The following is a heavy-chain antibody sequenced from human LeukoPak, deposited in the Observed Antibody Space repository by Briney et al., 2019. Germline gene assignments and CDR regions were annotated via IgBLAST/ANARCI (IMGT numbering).Heavy chain of an antibody. CDR3: ASLYDSTGFCFDY. V-gene: IGHV3-11*01. D-gene: IGHD3-22*01. J-gene: IGHJ4*02. CDR1: GFRFSDYY. CDR2: ISGSGDAI. Sequence: GPLRLSCVVSGFRFSDYYMRWIRQPPGKGLDFISYISGSGDAIYYTDSVKGRFTLSRDNAQNSLYLQLDSLSAEDTAVYYCASLYDSTGFCFDYWGQGALVTVSS.